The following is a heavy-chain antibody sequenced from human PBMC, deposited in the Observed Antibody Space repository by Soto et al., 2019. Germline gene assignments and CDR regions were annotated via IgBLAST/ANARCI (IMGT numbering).Heavy chain of an antibody. CDR2: IIPILGIA. CDR3: ARVKGQWGDQD. CDR1: GGTFSSYT. Sequence: QVQLVQSGAEVKKPGSSVKVSCKASGGTFSSYTISWVRQAPGQGLEWMGRIIPILGIANYAQKFQGRVTITAAKYTRTASVELSSLRSEDTTVYYCARVKGQWGDQDRGQGTLVTVSS. D-gene: IGHD6-19*01. V-gene: IGHV1-69*02. J-gene: IGHJ4*02.